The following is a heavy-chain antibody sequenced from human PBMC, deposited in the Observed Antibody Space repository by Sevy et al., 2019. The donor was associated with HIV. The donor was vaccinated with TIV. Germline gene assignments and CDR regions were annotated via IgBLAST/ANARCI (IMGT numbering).Heavy chain of an antibody. V-gene: IGHV4-59*03. J-gene: IGHJ6*02. Sequence: SETLSLTCSVSGVSIRSYYWSWIRQSPGKGLEWIGYIDYSGSTNYNPSLKSRVSMSIDTSTNRFSLKLSSVTAADTALYYCGGLDYHYYHAMDVWGQGTTVTVSS. CDR2: IDYSGST. CDR1: GVSIRSYY. CDR3: GGLDYHYYHAMDV. D-gene: IGHD3-10*01.